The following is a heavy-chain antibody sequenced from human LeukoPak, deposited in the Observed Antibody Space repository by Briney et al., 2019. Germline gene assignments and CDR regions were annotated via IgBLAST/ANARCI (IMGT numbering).Heavy chain of an antibody. CDR2: ITNGGSTI. Sequence: PGGSLRLSCAASGFTVSDYNMNWVRQAPGKGLGWVSYITNGGSTIHHADSVKGRFTISRDNAKKTLYLQMNSLRAEDTAVYYCARSIGLTGGGVDVWGQGTTVTVSS. CDR3: ARSIGLTGGGVDV. CDR1: GFTVSDYN. V-gene: IGHV3-11*01. J-gene: IGHJ6*02. D-gene: IGHD3-9*01.